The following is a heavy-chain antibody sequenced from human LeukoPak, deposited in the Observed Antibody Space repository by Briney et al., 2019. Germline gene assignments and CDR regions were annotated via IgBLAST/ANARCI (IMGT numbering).Heavy chain of an antibody. D-gene: IGHD5-24*01. CDR1: GGSISSHY. V-gene: IGHV4-59*11. CDR2: IYYSGST. CDR3: ASRDGYNYGEFDY. Sequence: SETLSLTCTVSGGSISSHYWSWIRQPPGKGLEWIGYIYYSGSTNYNPSLKSRVTISVDTSKNQFSLKLSSVTAADTAVYYCASRDGYNYGEFDYWGQGTLVTVSS. J-gene: IGHJ4*02.